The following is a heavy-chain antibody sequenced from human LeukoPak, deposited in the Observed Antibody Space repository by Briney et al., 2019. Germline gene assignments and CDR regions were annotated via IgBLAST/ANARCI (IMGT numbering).Heavy chain of an antibody. CDR2: ISSNSGYT. D-gene: IGHD3-22*01. CDR3: ATTHHYYYSSGFYFSSAAFYF. J-gene: IGHJ3*01. CDR1: GFTFSTYT. Sequence: GGSLRLSCAVFGFTFSTYTKNWVRKAQGKGMEWVSSISSNSGYTYYADSVKGRLTNSRDNAKRTLELHKRSLRAEEKAVYYCATTHHYYYSSGFYFSSAAFYFWGQGTLVTVSS. V-gene: IGHV3-21*01.